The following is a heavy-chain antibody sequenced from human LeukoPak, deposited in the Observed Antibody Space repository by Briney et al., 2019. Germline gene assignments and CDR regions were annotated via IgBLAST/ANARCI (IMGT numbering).Heavy chain of an antibody. Sequence: SETLSLTCTVSGGSISSYYWSWIRQPPGKGLEWIGYIYYSGSTNYNPSLKSRDTISVDTSKNQFSLKLSSVTAADTAVYYCARNPRTNYAKGGTFDYWGQGTLVTVSS. V-gene: IGHV4-59*08. J-gene: IGHJ4*02. CDR3: ARNPRTNYAKGGTFDY. CDR1: GGSISSYY. CDR2: IYYSGST. D-gene: IGHD2-2*01.